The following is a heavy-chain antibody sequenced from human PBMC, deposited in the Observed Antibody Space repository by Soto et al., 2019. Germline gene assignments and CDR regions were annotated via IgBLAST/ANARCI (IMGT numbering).Heavy chain of an antibody. Sequence: GGSLRLSCAATGFIFSSYWMSWVRQAPGKGLEWVANIKQDGSEKYYVDSAKGRFTISRDNAKNSLHLQMNSLRAEDTAFYYCARGFNSALDIWGQGKMVTVSS. V-gene: IGHV3-7*01. CDR2: IKQDGSEK. D-gene: IGHD1-26*01. J-gene: IGHJ3*02. CDR3: ARGFNSALDI. CDR1: GFIFSSYW.